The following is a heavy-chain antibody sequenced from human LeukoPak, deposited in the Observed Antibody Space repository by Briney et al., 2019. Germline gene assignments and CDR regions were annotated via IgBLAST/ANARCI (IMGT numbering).Heavy chain of an antibody. CDR1: GFTFSNAW. Sequence: GGSLRLSCAASGFTFSNAWMSWVRHAPGKGLEWVGRIKSTTDGGTTDYAAPVKGRFTISRDASKNTLYVQMNSLKTEDTAVYYCTGRAYGYWGQGTLVTVSS. J-gene: IGHJ4*02. CDR3: TGRAYGY. V-gene: IGHV3-15*01. D-gene: IGHD2-8*01. CDR2: IKSTTDGGTT.